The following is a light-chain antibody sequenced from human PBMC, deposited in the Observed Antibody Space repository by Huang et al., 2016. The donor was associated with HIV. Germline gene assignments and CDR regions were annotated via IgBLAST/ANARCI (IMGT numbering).Light chain of an antibody. CDR2: GTS. CDR3: QQYGSSYT. CDR1: QRVSSSY. Sequence: EIVLTQSPGTLSLSPGERATLSYRASQRVSSSYLAWYRQRPGQAPRLVIYGTSNRATGIPDRFSGSGSGTDFTLTISRLEPEDFAVYYCQQYGSSYTFGQGTKLEIK. J-gene: IGKJ2*01. V-gene: IGKV3-20*01.